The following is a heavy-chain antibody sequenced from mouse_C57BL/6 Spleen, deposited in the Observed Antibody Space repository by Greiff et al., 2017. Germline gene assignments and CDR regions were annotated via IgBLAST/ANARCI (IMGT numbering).Heavy chain of an antibody. CDR1: GYTFTDYY. CDR3: ARGAKDYFDY. V-gene: IGHV1-26*01. Sequence: EVQLQQSGPELVKPGASVKISCKASGYTFTDYYMNWVKQSHGKSLEWIGDINPNNGGTSYNQKFKGKATLTVDKSSSTAYMELRSLTSEDSAVYYCARGAKDYFDYGGKGTTLTVSS. CDR2: INPNNGGT. J-gene: IGHJ2*01. D-gene: IGHD1-3*01.